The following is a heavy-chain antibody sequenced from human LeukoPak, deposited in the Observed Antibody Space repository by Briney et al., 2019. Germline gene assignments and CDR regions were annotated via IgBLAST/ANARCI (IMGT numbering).Heavy chain of an antibody. V-gene: IGHV4-39*07. J-gene: IGHJ4*02. D-gene: IGHD6-6*01. Sequence: SETLSLTCTVSGGSISSSSYYGDWVRQPPGRGLGWIGSIYYSGSTYYNPSLKSRVTKSVDTSKNQFSLKLSSVTAADTAVYYCRSLLIIAGRGGAFDYWGQGTLVTVSS. CDR2: IYYSGST. CDR1: GGSISSSSYY. CDR3: RSLLIIAGRGGAFDY.